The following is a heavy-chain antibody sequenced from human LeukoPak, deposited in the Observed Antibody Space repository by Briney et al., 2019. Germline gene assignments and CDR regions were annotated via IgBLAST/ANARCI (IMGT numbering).Heavy chain of an antibody. V-gene: IGHV1-69*13. J-gene: IGHJ6*02. CDR2: IIPIFGTA. CDR1: GGTFSSYT. D-gene: IGHD6-6*01. CDR3: ARGRYSSSINSMDV. Sequence: SVKVSCKASGGTFSSYTISWVRQAPGQGLEWMGGIIPIFGTANYAQKFQGRVTITADESTGTAYMELSSLRSEDTAVYYCARGRYSSSINSMDVWGQGTTVTVSS.